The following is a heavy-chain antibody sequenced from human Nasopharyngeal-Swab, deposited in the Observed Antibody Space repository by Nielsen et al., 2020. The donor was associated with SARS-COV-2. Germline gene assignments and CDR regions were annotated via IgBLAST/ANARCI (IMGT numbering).Heavy chain of an antibody. D-gene: IGHD3-10*01. J-gene: IGHJ4*02. CDR3: ARDRGDLRKYNCDS. V-gene: IGHV4-61*08. CDR1: GGSVSSVGYY. CDR2: IYHDGGT. Sequence: SETLSLTCSVSGGSVSSVGYYWNWIRQPPGRPLEWLGYIYHDGGTNYNPSLRGRVIMSVDTSKNQFSLRLTSVSTADTAVYYCARDRGDLRKYNCDSWGQGTLVTVSS.